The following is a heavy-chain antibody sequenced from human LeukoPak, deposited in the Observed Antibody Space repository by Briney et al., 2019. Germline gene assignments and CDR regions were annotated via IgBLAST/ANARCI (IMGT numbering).Heavy chain of an antibody. CDR2: IYYSGST. CDR1: GGSISSSSYY. CDR3: ARGRPLLGSPTELFDY. V-gene: IGHV4-39*01. Sequence: SETLSLTCTVSGGSISSSSYYWGWIRQPPGKGLEWIGSIYYSGSTYYNPSLKSRVTISVDTSKNQFSLKLSSVTAADTAVYYCARGRPLLGSPTELFDYWGQGTLVTVSS. D-gene: IGHD7-27*01. J-gene: IGHJ4*02.